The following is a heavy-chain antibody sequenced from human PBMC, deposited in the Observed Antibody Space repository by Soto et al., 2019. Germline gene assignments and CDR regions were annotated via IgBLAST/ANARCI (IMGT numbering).Heavy chain of an antibody. Sequence: QVQLVQSGAEVKKTGSSVKVSCKTSGGTFSTFGISWVRQAPGQGLEWMGGIIPFFGTAEYSQKFEDRITITADESTNTVYMDLRSLTSEDTDIYYCARAAPMDAGDKCYYDFWGQGALVTVSS. V-gene: IGHV1-69*01. D-gene: IGHD3-10*01. CDR1: GGTFSTFG. J-gene: IGHJ4*02. CDR2: IIPFFGTA. CDR3: ARAAPMDAGDKCYYDF.